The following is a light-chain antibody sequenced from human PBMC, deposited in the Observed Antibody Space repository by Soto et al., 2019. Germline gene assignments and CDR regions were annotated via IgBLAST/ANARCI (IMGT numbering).Light chain of an antibody. V-gene: IGLV2-14*01. J-gene: IGLJ2*01. CDR3: SSYTSRSTLV. CDR1: NNDVGGYDY. Sequence: QSALTQPASVSGSPGQSITISCTGTNNDVGGYDYVSWFQQHPGKAPKLMIYEVTYRPSGVSNRFSGSKSGNTASLTISGLQAEDEADYYCSSYTSRSTLVVGGGTKVTVL. CDR2: EVT.